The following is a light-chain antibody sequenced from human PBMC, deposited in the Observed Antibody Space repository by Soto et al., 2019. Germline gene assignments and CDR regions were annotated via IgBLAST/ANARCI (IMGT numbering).Light chain of an antibody. J-gene: IGKJ1*01. CDR3: QQYGGSPRT. Sequence: EVVLTQSPGTLSLSPGERATLSCRASQSISQSLAWYQQRPGQSPRLLIYDASRRATGIPDRFTGSGFGTDFTLTISRLAPEDLAVYYCQQYGGSPRTFGQGTRVEIQ. CDR2: DAS. CDR1: QSISQS. V-gene: IGKV3-20*01.